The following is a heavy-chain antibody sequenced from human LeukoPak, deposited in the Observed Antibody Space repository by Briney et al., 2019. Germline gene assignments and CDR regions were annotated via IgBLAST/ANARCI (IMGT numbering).Heavy chain of an antibody. CDR2: IIPIFGTA. Sequence: SVKVSCKASGGTFSSYAISWVRQAPGQGLEWMGRIIPIFGTANYAQKFQGRVTITTDESTSTAYMELSSLRSEDTAVYYCARIGGGGYSYGYDAFDTWGQGTMVTVSS. J-gene: IGHJ3*02. CDR3: ARIGGGGYSYGYDAFDT. V-gene: IGHV1-69*05. CDR1: GGTFSSYA. D-gene: IGHD5-18*01.